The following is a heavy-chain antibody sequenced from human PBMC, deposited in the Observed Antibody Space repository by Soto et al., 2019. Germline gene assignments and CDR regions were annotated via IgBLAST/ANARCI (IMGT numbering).Heavy chain of an antibody. D-gene: IGHD3-10*01. CDR2: ISGSGGGT. Sequence: EVHLLGSGGGLIQPGGALRLSCAASGFTFNAHGMAWVRQAPGKGLEWVSSISGSGGGTYYADSVKGRFTISRDNSKGTLSLQMNSLGAQDTAVYYCPRIIISGTKTLDYWGQGALVSVSS. CDR3: PRIIISGTKTLDY. J-gene: IGHJ4*02. CDR1: GFTFNAHG. V-gene: IGHV3-23*01.